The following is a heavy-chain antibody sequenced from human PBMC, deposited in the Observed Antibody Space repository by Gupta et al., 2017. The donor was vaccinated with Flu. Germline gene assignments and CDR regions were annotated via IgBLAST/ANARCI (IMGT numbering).Heavy chain of an antibody. Sequence: EVQLMESGGGLVQPGGSLRLSCAASGFTLGNYWMYWVRQAPGKGLVWVSRINNIGINITYADSVKGRFTISRDNAKNTLYLQMSGLRAEDTAVYYCARGHGTGGSCDYYYGMDVWGQGTTVTVSS. V-gene: IGHV3-74*01. D-gene: IGHD2-8*02. J-gene: IGHJ6*02. CDR1: GFTLGNYW. CDR3: ARGHGTGGSCDYYYGMDV. CDR2: INNIGINI.